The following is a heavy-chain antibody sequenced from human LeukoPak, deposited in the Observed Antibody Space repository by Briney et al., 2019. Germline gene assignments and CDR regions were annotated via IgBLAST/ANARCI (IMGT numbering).Heavy chain of an antibody. V-gene: IGHV4-61*01. CDR3: ARTTGRYLQFDP. D-gene: IGHD3-9*01. CDR1: GGSVSSGSYY. CDR2: IYYSGTT. J-gene: IGHJ5*02. Sequence: SETLSLTCTVSGGSVSSGSYYWSWIRQPPGKGLEWIGYIYYSGTTNYNPSLKSRVTISVDTSKNQFSLKLSSVTAADTAVYYCARTTGRYLQFDPWGQGTLVTVSS.